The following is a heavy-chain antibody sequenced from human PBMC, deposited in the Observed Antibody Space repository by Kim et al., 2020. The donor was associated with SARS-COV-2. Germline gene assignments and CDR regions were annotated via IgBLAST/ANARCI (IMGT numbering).Heavy chain of an antibody. V-gene: IGHV1-69*01. D-gene: IGHD3-10*01. Sequence: QKFQGRVTITADESTSTAYMELSSLRSEDTAVYYCARSYYYGSGAYYFDYWGQGTLVTVSS. J-gene: IGHJ4*02. CDR3: ARSYYYGSGAYYFDY.